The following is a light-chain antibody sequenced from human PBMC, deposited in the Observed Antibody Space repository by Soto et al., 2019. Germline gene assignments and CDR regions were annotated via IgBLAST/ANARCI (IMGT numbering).Light chain of an antibody. V-gene: IGKV3-15*01. CDR2: AAS. Sequence: ELLMTQSPATLSVSPGERATLSCRASQSISGNIAWYRQKPGQAPRLLIYAASIRASGIPARFSGTGFGREFTLSISSLQSEDSAVYYCQQYNSWTLISFGQGTRLEIK. CDR3: QQYNSWTLIS. J-gene: IGKJ5*01. CDR1: QSISGN.